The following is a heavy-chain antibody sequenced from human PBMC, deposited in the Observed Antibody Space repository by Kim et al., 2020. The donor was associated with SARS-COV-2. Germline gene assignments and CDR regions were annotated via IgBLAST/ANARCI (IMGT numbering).Heavy chain of an antibody. D-gene: IGHD3-22*01. Sequence: VKGRITIARDNSKNTLYLQMRSLRAEDTAVYYCVKDYYDSSGYYHVYFDYWGQGTLVTVSS. V-gene: IGHV3-64D*09. CDR3: VKDYYDSSGYYHVYFDY. J-gene: IGHJ4*02.